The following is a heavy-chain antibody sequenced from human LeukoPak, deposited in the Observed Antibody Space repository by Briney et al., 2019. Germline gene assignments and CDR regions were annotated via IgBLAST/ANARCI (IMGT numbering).Heavy chain of an antibody. CDR1: GYTFTSYD. Sequence: GASVKVSCKASGYTFTSYDINWVRQATGQGLEWMGWLNPNSGNTGYAQKFQGRVTITRSTPINTAYMELSSLTSEDTAVYYCARMTVSGRDNWFDPWGQGTLVTVSS. D-gene: IGHD6-19*01. J-gene: IGHJ5*02. CDR2: LNPNSGNT. CDR3: ARMTVSGRDNWFDP. V-gene: IGHV1-8*03.